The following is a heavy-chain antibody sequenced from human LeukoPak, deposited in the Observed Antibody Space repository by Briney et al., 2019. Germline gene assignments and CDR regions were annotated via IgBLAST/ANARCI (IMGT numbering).Heavy chain of an antibody. CDR1: GGSFSGYY. CDR3: ARSYCSSTSCYLDY. V-gene: IGHV4-34*01. D-gene: IGHD2-2*01. Sequence: PSETLSLTCAVYGGSFSGYYWSWIRQPPGKGLEWIGEINHSGSTNYNPSLKSRVTISVDTSKNQFSLKLSSVTAADTAVYYCARSYCSSTSCYLDYCGQGALVTVSS. J-gene: IGHJ4*01. CDR2: INHSGST.